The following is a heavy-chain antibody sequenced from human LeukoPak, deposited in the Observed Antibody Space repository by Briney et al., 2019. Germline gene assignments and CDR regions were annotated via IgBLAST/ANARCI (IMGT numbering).Heavy chain of an antibody. Sequence: GASVKVSCKASGYTFTSYGISGVRQAPGQGLEWMGWISAYNGNTNYAQKLQGRVTMTTDTSTSTAYMELRSLRSDDTAVYYCARDWELVAAAGIFDYWGQGTLVTVSS. CDR1: GYTFTSYG. D-gene: IGHD6-13*01. J-gene: IGHJ4*02. CDR2: ISAYNGNT. V-gene: IGHV1-18*01. CDR3: ARDWELVAAAGIFDY.